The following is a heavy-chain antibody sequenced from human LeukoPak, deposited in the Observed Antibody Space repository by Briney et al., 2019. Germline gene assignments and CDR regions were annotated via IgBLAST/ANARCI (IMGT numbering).Heavy chain of an antibody. D-gene: IGHD6-13*01. CDR2: IYSGGST. Sequence: AGGALRLSCAASGISVSSNYMRGVRPAPGKGLEWVSVIYSGGSTYYADSVKGRFTISRDNSKNTLYLQMNSLRAEDTAVYYCARAGQQLDYWGQGTLVTVSS. J-gene: IGHJ4*02. CDR3: ARAGQQLDY. V-gene: IGHV3-66*01. CDR1: GISVSSNY.